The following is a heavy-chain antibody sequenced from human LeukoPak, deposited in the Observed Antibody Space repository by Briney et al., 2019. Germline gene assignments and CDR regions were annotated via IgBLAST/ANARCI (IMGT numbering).Heavy chain of an antibody. J-gene: IGHJ4*02. V-gene: IGHV3-21*01. Sequence: GGSLRLSCAASGFTFSSYNTNWVRQAPGKGLEWVSSISSSSSYIYYADLVKGRFTISRDNAKNSLYLQMNSLRAEDTAVYYCARDNSSGWYVRPADYWGQGTLVTVSS. D-gene: IGHD6-19*01. CDR2: ISSSSSYI. CDR3: ARDNSSGWYVRPADY. CDR1: GFTFSSYN.